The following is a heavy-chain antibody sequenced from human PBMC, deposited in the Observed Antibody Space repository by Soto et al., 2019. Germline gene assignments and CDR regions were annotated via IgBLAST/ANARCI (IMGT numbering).Heavy chain of an antibody. CDR3: ATNSHTKRIQKSYFDY. J-gene: IGHJ4*02. Sequence: ESGGGVVQPGRSLRLSCAASGFTFSSYGMHWVRQAPGKGLEWVAVISYDGSNKYYADSVKGRFTISRDNSKNTLYLQMNSLRAEDTAVYYCATNSHTKRIQKSYFDYWGQGTLVTVSS. V-gene: IGHV3-30*03. CDR2: ISYDGSNK. CDR1: GFTFSSYG. D-gene: IGHD1-1*01.